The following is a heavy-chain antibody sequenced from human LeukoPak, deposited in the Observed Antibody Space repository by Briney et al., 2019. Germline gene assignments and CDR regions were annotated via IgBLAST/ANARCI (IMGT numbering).Heavy chain of an antibody. CDR3: ARDYVGDV. J-gene: IGHJ6*04. Sequence: PGGSLRLSCAASGFTVSSNYMSWVRQAPGKGLEWVAVIYRGGVIFYADSVKGRFTISRDSSKNTLDLQMNSLRAEDTAVYYCARDYVGDVWGKGTTVTVSS. CDR1: GFTVSSNY. V-gene: IGHV3-66*02. D-gene: IGHD3-16*01. CDR2: IYRGGVI.